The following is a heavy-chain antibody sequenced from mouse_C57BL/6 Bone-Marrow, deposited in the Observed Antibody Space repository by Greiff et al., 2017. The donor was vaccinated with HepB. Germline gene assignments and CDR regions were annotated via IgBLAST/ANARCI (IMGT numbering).Heavy chain of an antibody. Sequence: QVQLQQPGAELVRPGTSVKLSCKASGYTFTSYWMHWVKQRPGQGLEWIGVIDPSDSYTNYNQKFKGKATLTVDTSSSTAYMQLSSLTSEDSAVYYCAGHYYGRSYWYFDVWGTGTTVTVSS. CDR1: GYTFTSYW. J-gene: IGHJ1*03. V-gene: IGHV1-59*01. CDR2: IDPSDSYT. D-gene: IGHD1-1*01. CDR3: AGHYYGRSYWYFDV.